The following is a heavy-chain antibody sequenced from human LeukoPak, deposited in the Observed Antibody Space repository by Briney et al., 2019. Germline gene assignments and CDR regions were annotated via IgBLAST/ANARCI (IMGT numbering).Heavy chain of an antibody. CDR2: ISSSSSYI. CDR1: GFTFSTYA. Sequence: TEGSLRLSCAASGFTFSTYAMSWVRQAPGKGLEWVSSISSSSSYIYHADSVKGRFTISRDNAKNSLYLQMNSLRAEDTAVYYCARAHIEGYCSGDNCLNPYWGQGTLVTVSS. J-gene: IGHJ4*02. V-gene: IGHV3-21*06. D-gene: IGHD2-15*01. CDR3: ARAHIEGYCSGDNCLNPY.